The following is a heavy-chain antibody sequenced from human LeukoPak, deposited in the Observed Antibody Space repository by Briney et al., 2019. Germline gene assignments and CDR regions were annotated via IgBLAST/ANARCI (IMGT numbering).Heavy chain of an antibody. D-gene: IGHD6-13*01. CDR3: TRPLKYSSSWSLEY. CDR1: GFIFNNYW. V-gene: IGHV3-74*01. J-gene: IGHJ4*02. Sequence: GGSLRLSCAASGFIFNNYWMHWVRHTPGEGLVWVSRINSDGSITDYADSVKGRFTISRDNAKNTLYLQMNSLRAEDTAVYYCTRPLKYSSSWSLEYWGQGTPVTVSS. CDR2: INSDGSIT.